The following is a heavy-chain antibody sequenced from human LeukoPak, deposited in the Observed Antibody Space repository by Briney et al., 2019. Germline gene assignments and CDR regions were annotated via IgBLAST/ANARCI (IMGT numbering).Heavy chain of an antibody. J-gene: IGHJ4*02. Sequence: GGSLRLSCAASGFTFSNAWMSWVRQAPGKGLEWVGRIKSKTDGGATDYAAPVKGRFTISRDDSKNTLYLQMNSLKTEDTAVYYCTTEQNYDFWSALYPFDYWGQGTLVTVSS. CDR1: GFTFSNAW. CDR2: IKSKTDGGAT. D-gene: IGHD3-3*01. V-gene: IGHV3-15*01. CDR3: TTEQNYDFWSALYPFDY.